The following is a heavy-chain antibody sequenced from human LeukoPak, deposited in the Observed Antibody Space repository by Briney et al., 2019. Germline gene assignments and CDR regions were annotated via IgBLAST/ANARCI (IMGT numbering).Heavy chain of an antibody. Sequence: GATVKVSCNSSGYTFTSYGISWKRLAPGQGLGWMGWLRANSGNTNYAQKLQGRVTMTTDTSTSTAYMELRSLRSDDTAVYYCARWEVATYYYFDYWGEGTLVTVSS. J-gene: IGHJ4*02. CDR1: GYTFTSYG. CDR3: ARWEVATYYYFDY. CDR2: LRANSGNT. D-gene: IGHD5-12*01. V-gene: IGHV1-18*01.